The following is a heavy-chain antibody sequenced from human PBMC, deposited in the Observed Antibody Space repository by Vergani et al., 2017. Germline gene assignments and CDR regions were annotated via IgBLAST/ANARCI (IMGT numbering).Heavy chain of an antibody. V-gene: IGHV4-59*01. J-gene: IGHJ5*02. CDR2: IYYSGST. CDR3: ARRGSGWGLLFDP. Sequence: QVQLQESGPGLVKPSETLSLTCTVSGGSISSYYWSWIRQPPGKGLEWIGYIYYSGSTNYNPSLKSRVTISVDTSKNQFSLKLSSVTAADTAVYSCARRGSGWGLLFDPWGQGTLVTVSS. CDR1: GGSISSYY. D-gene: IGHD6-19*01.